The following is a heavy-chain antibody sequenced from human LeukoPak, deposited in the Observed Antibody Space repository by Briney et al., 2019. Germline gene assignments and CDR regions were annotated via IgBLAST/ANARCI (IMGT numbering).Heavy chain of an antibody. CDR1: GGTFSSYA. J-gene: IGHJ6*03. CDR3: XXXXXXXXXXXSCPEYYYYMDV. V-gene: IGHV1-69*06. D-gene: IGHD2-15*01. CDR2: IIPIFGTA. Sequence: GASVKVSCKASGGTFSSYAISWVRQAPGQGLEWMGGIIPIFGTANYAQKFQGRVTITADKSTSTAYMELSSLRSEDTAVYYCXXXXXXXXXXXSCPEYYYYMDVWGKGTTVTVSS.